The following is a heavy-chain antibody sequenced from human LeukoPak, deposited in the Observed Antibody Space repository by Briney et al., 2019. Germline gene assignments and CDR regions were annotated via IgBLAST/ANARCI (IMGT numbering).Heavy chain of an antibody. Sequence: PSETLSLTCAVYGGSFSGYYWSWIRQPPGKGLEWIGEINHSGSTNYNPSLKSRVTISVDTSKSQFSLKLSSVTAADTAVYYCARVPVGYCSSTSCYGVSDYWGQGTLVTVSS. CDR2: INHSGST. D-gene: IGHD2-2*01. J-gene: IGHJ4*02. CDR1: GGSFSGYY. CDR3: ARVPVGYCSSTSCYGVSDY. V-gene: IGHV4-34*01.